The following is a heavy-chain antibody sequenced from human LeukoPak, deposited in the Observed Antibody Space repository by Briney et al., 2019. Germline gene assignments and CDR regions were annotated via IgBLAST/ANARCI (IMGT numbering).Heavy chain of an antibody. CDR1: VFTFSSHA. D-gene: IGHD6-6*01. Sequence: GGSLRLSCAASVFTFSSHAMTWVRQAPGKGLEWGSAIGGSGGDTYYADSVKGRFTISRDNSKNTLNLQMNSLRAEDSAVYYCAREEAVRRFGHDYWGQGTLVTVSS. J-gene: IGHJ4*02. CDR2: IGGSGGDT. CDR3: AREEAVRRFGHDY. V-gene: IGHV3-23*01.